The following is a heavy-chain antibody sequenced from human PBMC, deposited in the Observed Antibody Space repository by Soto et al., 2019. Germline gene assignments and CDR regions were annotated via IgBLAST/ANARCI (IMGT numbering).Heavy chain of an antibody. CDR3: ASVPDR. J-gene: IGHJ5*02. V-gene: IGHV4-30-2*01. CDR2: IYHSGST. CDR1: GGSSGGGGYS. Sequence: SETLSLTCAVSGGSSGGGGYSWSWIRQPPGKGLEWIGYIYHSGSTYYNPSLKSRVTISVDRSKNQFSLKLSSVTAADTAVYYCASVPDRWGEGALVTVSS. D-gene: IGHD2-2*01.